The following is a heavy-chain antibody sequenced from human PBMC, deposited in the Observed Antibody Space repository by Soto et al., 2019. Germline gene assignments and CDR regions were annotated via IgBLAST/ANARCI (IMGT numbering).Heavy chain of an antibody. V-gene: IGHV3-30*03. J-gene: IGHJ6*02. CDR2: IPYDGKNE. CDR1: GVTFGDYG. CDR3: ARVGTGITGTTDYYGMDV. Sequence: GGSLRLSCAASGVTFGDYGMHWVGQAPGKGLEWVAVIPYDGKNEFYADSVKGRFTLSRDNSKNTLYLQMSSLRAEDTAVYYCARVGTGITGTTDYYGMDVWGQGTTVTVAS. D-gene: IGHD1-20*01.